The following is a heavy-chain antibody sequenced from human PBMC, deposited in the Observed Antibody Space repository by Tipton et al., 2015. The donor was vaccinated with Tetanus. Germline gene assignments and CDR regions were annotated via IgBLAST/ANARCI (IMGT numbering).Heavy chain of an antibody. CDR2: IYDSGST. D-gene: IGHD3-22*01. Sequence: GLVKPSETLSVTCTVSGGSVSSGNYFWTWIRQSPGTGLEWIGNIYDSGSTIYNPSLKSRVTISKDTSKNQFSLKLSSVTAADTAVYYCVLYCDNGRCSWAYHYYGMDVWGQGTTVTVSS. CDR1: GGSVSSGNYF. V-gene: IGHV4-61*01. J-gene: IGHJ6*02. CDR3: VLYCDNGRCSWAYHYYGMDV.